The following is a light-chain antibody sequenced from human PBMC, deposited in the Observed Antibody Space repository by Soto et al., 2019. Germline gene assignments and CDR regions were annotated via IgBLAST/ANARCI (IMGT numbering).Light chain of an antibody. V-gene: IGKV1-17*01. J-gene: IGKJ1*01. CDR2: AAS. Sequence: DIQLTQSPSFLSPSIGESVTITCRASQVISTSLGWFQQRPGKAPKRLIHAASSLEGGVPSRFSGSGSGTEFTLTISSLQPDDFATYYCLQHNSYPWTFGQGTKVDIK. CDR1: QVISTS. CDR3: LQHNSYPWT.